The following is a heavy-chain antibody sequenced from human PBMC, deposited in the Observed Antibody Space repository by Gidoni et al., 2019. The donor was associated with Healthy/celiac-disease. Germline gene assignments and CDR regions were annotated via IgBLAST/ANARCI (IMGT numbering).Heavy chain of an antibody. D-gene: IGHD2-2*01. J-gene: IGHJ3*02. CDR3: VKVGDIVVVPAAFDI. V-gene: IGHV3-64D*06. CDR1: GLTLRSYA. Sequence: EVQLVESGGGLVQPGVSLRVYCSASGLTLRSYAMDWVRQAPGNGLEYVSASSSNGGITYYADSVKGRFTISRDNSKNTLYLQMSSLRAEDTAVYYCVKVGDIVVVPAAFDIWGQGTMVTVSS. CDR2: SSSNGGIT.